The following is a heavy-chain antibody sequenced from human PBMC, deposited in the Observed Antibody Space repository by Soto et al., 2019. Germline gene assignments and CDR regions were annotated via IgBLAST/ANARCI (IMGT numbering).Heavy chain of an antibody. CDR2: ISGTASRT. V-gene: IGHV3-23*01. CDR1: GFTPTTTP. Sequence: EGSLRLSCAGSGFTPTTTPLSWVRQPPGKGLEWVTTISGTASRTYYVDSVKGRFFISRDSSMNTVTLQMNNLTLDDTAVYYCATSFRYFENWGQGTRVTVSS. J-gene: IGHJ4*02. D-gene: IGHD1-20*01. CDR3: ATSFRYFEN.